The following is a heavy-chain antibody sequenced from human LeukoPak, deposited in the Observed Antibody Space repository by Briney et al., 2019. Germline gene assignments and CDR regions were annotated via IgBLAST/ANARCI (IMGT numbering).Heavy chain of an antibody. J-gene: IGHJ4*02. Sequence: ASVKVSCKSSGYTAGYFMHWVRQAPGPGLEWVGWINPNTGGTNYAQKVQGRVTMTSDTSIKTVYMELNGLRSDDTAMYYCARDISGVHYDYGGQGTLVTV. CDR3: ARDISGVHYDY. V-gene: IGHV1-2*02. CDR2: INPNTGGT. D-gene: IGHD3-10*01. CDR1: GYTAGYF.